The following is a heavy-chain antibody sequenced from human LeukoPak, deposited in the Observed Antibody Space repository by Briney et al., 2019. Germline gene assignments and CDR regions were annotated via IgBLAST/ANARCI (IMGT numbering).Heavy chain of an antibody. V-gene: IGHV3-7*01. CDR3: SRLSWTEVAY. CDR2: INEGGSEG. Sequence: GGSLRLSCVFCILIFSSYWMNWVRQAPGKGLEWVASINEGGSEGHYADSVKGRFTISRDDAKNSGYLQMNSLRAEDTAIYYCSRLSWTEVAYWGQGALVTVS. J-gene: IGHJ4*02. D-gene: IGHD3/OR15-3a*01. CDR1: ILIFSSYW.